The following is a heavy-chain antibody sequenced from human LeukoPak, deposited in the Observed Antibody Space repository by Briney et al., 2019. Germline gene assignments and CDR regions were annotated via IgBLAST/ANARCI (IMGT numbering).Heavy chain of an antibody. J-gene: IGHJ6*02. D-gene: IGHD6-13*01. CDR3: ARLYSSSWLGMDV. CDR2: IIPILGIA. V-gene: IGHV1-69*04. CDR1: GGTFSSYA. Sequence: GSSVKVSCKASGGTFSSYAISWVRQAPGQGLEWMGRIIPILGIANYAQKFQGRVTITADKSTSTAYMELSSLRSEDTAVYYCARLYSSSWLGMDVWGQGTTVTVSS.